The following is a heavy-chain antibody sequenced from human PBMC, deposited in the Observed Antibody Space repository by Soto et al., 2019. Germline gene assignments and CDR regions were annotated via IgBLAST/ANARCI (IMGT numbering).Heavy chain of an antibody. D-gene: IGHD2-15*01. CDR2: ISYDGSNK. CDR1: GFTFSSYS. Sequence: GGSLRLSCAASGFTFSSYSMHWVRQAPGKGLEWVAVISYDGSNKYYADSVKGRFTISRDNSKNTLYLQMNSLRAEDMAVYYCAKAQRCVGVVVARSGYYYYGMDVWGQGTTVTVSS. V-gene: IGHV3-30*18. CDR3: AKAQRCVGVVVARSGYYYYGMDV. J-gene: IGHJ6*02.